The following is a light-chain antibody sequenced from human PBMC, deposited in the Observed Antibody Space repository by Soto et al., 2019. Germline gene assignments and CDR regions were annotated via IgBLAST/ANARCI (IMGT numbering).Light chain of an antibody. V-gene: IGKV3-20*01. Sequence: IVLTQSPGTLSLSPGERATLSCRASQSVTSSSLAWYHQKPGQAPRLLIYGASNRATGIPDRFSGSGSGTDFTLTISRLEPEDFGVYFCQQYGSSPLTFGGGTKVEIK. CDR3: QQYGSSPLT. J-gene: IGKJ4*01. CDR1: QSVTSSS. CDR2: GAS.